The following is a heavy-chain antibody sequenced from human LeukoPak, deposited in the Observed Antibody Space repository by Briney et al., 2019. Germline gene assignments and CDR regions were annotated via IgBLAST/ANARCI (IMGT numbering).Heavy chain of an antibody. Sequence: SVKVSCKASGGTFSSYAISWVRQAPGQGLEWMGRIIPILGIANYAQKFQGRVTITADKSTSTAYMELSSLRSEDTAVHYCARDGGPPTSVEMATIWPRAFDIWGQGTMVTVSS. J-gene: IGHJ3*02. CDR3: ARDGGPPTSVEMATIWPRAFDI. CDR2: IIPILGIA. V-gene: IGHV1-69*04. D-gene: IGHD5-24*01. CDR1: GGTFSSYA.